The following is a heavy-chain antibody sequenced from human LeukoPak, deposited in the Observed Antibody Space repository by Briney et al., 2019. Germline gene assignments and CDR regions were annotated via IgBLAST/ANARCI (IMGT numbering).Heavy chain of an antibody. D-gene: IGHD3-9*01. CDR1: GYTFNTYD. V-gene: IGHV1-18*01. J-gene: IGHJ4*02. Sequence: ASVKVSCKTSGYTFNTYDITWVRQAPGQGLEWMGWINPHNGNTNYAQNLQDRVTMTTDTSTNTAYMELRSLKSGDTAVYYCARGGPYYDILTGFAYFDYWGQGTLVTVSS. CDR3: ARGGPYYDILTGFAYFDY. CDR2: INPHNGNT.